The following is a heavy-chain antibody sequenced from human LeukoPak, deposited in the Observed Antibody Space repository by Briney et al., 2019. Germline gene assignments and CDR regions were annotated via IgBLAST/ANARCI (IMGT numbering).Heavy chain of an antibody. D-gene: IGHD4-11*01. J-gene: IGHJ6*02. V-gene: IGHV4-59*12. CDR3: ARIRADYHYYYYGMDV. CDR1: GGSISSYY. Sequence: PSETLSLTCTVSGGSISSYYWSWIRQPPGKGLEWIGYIYYSGSTNYNPSLKSRVTISVDTSKNQFSLKLSSVTAADTAVYYCARIRADYHYYYYGMDVWGQGTTVTVSS. CDR2: IYYSGST.